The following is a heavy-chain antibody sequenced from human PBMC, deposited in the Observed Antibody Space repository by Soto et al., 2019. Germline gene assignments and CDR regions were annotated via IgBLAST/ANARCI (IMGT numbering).Heavy chain of an antibody. Sequence: VQLVESGGGLVQPGRSLRLSCVASGFTFDDYAMHWVRQPPGKGLEWVSSISWNSGNLGYADSVKGRFTISRDNAKNSLYLQMNSLRGEDTALYYCAKGASTTVFAFNDYWGQGTLVTVSS. CDR1: GFTFDDYA. D-gene: IGHD4-17*01. V-gene: IGHV3-9*01. J-gene: IGHJ4*02. CDR2: ISWNSGNL. CDR3: AKGASTTVFAFNDY.